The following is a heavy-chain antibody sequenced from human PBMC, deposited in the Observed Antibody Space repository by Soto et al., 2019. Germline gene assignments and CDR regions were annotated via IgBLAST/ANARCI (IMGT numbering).Heavy chain of an antibody. J-gene: IGHJ4*02. V-gene: IGHV1-18*01. CDR3: ARGRAGDY. CDR1: GYTFTSYG. CDR2: ISAHIGNT. Sequence: QVHLVQSGAEVQKPGASVKVSCKGSGYTFTSYGITWVRQAPGQGLEWMGWISAHIGNTNYAPKLQGRVTVTRDTSTSTAYMEMRSLRSDDTAVYYCARGRAGDYWGQGALVTVSS.